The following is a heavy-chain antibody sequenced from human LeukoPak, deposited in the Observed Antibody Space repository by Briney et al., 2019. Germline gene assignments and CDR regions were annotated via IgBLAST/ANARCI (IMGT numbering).Heavy chain of an antibody. D-gene: IGHD4-17*01. CDR1: GFTFSTYS. CDR2: ISGSSTYI. Sequence: GGSLRLSCAASGFTFSTYSMNWVRQAPGKGLEWVSSISGSSTYIYYADSVKGRFTISRDNAKNSLYLQMNSLRAEDTALYYCARPADYGDDYDAFDIWGQGTRVTVSS. V-gene: IGHV3-21*01. J-gene: IGHJ3*02. CDR3: ARPADYGDDYDAFDI.